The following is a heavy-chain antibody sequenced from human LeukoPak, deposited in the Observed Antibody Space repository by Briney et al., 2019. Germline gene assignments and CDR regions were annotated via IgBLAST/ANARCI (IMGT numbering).Heavy chain of an antibody. Sequence: SGTLSLTCTVSGGSISSHYWSWIRQPPGKGLEWIGYIYYSGSTNYNPSLKSRVTISVDTSKNQFSLKLSSVTAADTAVYYCAGYSSSSGQFDYWGQGTLVTVSS. J-gene: IGHJ4*02. V-gene: IGHV4-59*11. D-gene: IGHD6-6*01. CDR2: IYYSGST. CDR1: GGSISSHY. CDR3: AGYSSSSGQFDY.